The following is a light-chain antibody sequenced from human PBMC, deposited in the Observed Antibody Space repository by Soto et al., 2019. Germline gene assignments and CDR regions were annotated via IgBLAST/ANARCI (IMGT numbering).Light chain of an antibody. Sequence: QSALTQPASVSGSPGQSITISCTGTSSDVGSYNLVSWYQQHPGKAPKLMIYEVSKRPSGVPNRFSGSKSGNTASLTISGLQAEDEADYYCCSYAGRVFGGGTKLTVL. V-gene: IGLV2-23*02. CDR2: EVS. CDR3: CSYAGRV. CDR1: SSDVGSYNL. J-gene: IGLJ3*02.